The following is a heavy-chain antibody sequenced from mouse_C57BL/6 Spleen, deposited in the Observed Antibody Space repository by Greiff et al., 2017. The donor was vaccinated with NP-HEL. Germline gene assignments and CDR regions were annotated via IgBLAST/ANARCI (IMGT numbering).Heavy chain of an antibody. CDR3: TYYGTSFEDAMDY. CDR2: IDPEDGDT. D-gene: IGHD1-1*01. J-gene: IGHJ4*01. CDR1: GFNIKDYY. Sequence: DVQLQESGAELVRPGASVKLSCTASGFNIKDYYMHWVKQRPEQGLEWIGRIDPEDGDTEYAPKFQGKATMTADTSSNTAYLQLSSLTSEDTAVYYCTYYGTSFEDAMDYWGQGTSVTVSS. V-gene: IGHV14-1*01.